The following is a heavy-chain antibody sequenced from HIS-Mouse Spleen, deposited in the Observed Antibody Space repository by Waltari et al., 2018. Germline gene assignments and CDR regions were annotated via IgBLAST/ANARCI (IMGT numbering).Heavy chain of an antibody. CDR2: IYHSGST. D-gene: IGHD1-26*01. CDR1: GSSISSGYY. CDR3: ARDVYSGSYRADY. J-gene: IGHJ4*02. V-gene: IGHV4-38-2*02. Sequence: QVQLQESGPGLVKPSETLSLTCTVSGSSISSGYYWGWIRQPPGKGLEWIGSIYHSGSTYYNPSLKSRVTISVDTSKNQFSLKLSSVTAADTAVYYCARDVYSGSYRADYWGQGTLVTVSS.